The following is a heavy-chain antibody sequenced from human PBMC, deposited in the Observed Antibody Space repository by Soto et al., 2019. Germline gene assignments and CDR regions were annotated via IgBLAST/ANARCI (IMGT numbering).Heavy chain of an antibody. Sequence: QITLKESGPPLVRPTQTLTLTCTFSGFSLSTSGLGVGWIRQPPGKALEWLALIYWNDDKRYSTSLKARRTSTRHTYKIQVVLTMTNIDPVDTATYHCAHRPSGWYLFDYWGQGTLVTVSS. D-gene: IGHD6-19*01. J-gene: IGHJ4*02. V-gene: IGHV2-5*01. CDR1: GFSLSTSGLG. CDR2: IYWNDDK. CDR3: AHRPSGWYLFDY.